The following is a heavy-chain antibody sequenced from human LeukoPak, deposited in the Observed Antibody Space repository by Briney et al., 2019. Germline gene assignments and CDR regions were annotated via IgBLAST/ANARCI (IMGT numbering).Heavy chain of an antibody. CDR1: GASISSSNW. D-gene: IGHD6-19*01. V-gene: IGHV4-4*02. Sequence: PSGTLSLTCAVSGASISSSNWWSWVRQPPGKGLEWIGKIYHTGSTNYNPSLKSRVTISVDKSKNHFSLNLTSVTAADTAFYYCATAPQWLPTRIDPWGQGTLVTVSS. CDR3: ATAPQWLPTRIDP. J-gene: IGHJ5*02. CDR2: IYHTGST.